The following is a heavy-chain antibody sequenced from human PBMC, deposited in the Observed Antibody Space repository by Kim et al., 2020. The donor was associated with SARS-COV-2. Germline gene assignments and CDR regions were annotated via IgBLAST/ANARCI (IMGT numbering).Heavy chain of an antibody. D-gene: IGHD4-17*01. CDR3: ARALDYGDPYSFDY. CDR2: INHSGST. V-gene: IGHV4-34*01. J-gene: IGHJ4*02. Sequence: SETLSLTCAVYGGSFSGYYWSWIRQPPGKGLEWIGEINHSGSTNYNPSLKSRVTISVDTSKNQFSLKLSSVTAADTAVYYCARALDYGDPYSFDYWGQGT. CDR1: GGSFSGYY.